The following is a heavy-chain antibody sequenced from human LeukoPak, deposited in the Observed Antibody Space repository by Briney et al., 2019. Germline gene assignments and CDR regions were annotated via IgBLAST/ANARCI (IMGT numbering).Heavy chain of an antibody. CDR2: ISGSGDST. CDR3: ARSIQLWEPFDY. D-gene: IGHD5-18*01. Sequence: GGSLRLSCAVSGFTFSSYAMSWVRQAPGQGLEWVSAISGSGDSTYYADSVKGRFTISRDNSKNTLYLQMSSLRAEDTAVYYCARSIQLWEPFDYWGQGTLVTVSS. CDR1: GFTFSSYA. J-gene: IGHJ4*02. V-gene: IGHV3-23*01.